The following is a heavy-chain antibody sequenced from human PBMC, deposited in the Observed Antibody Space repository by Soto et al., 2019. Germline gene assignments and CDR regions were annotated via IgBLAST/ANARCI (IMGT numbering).Heavy chain of an antibody. D-gene: IGHD2-2*02. CDR3: ARQGGGYCISTSCYSDYYYYYGMDV. Sequence: GESLKISCKGSGYSFTSYWIGWVRQMPGKGLEWMGIIYPGDSDTRYSPSFQGQVTISADKSISTAYLQWSSLKASDTAMYYCARQGGGYCISTSCYSDYYYYYGMDVWGQGTTVTVSS. CDR2: IYPGDSDT. V-gene: IGHV5-51*01. J-gene: IGHJ6*02. CDR1: GYSFTSYW.